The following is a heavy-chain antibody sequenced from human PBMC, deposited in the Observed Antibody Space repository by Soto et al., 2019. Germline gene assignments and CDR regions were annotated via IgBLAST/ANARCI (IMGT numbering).Heavy chain of an antibody. CDR3: ERGGRDREYYFDY. Sequence: XSVKVSCTASGYSFTSYGISWVRQSPGQRLEWMGWISAYNGNTNYAQKLQGRVTMTTDTSTSTAYMELRSLRSDDTAVYYCERGGRDREYYFDYWGQGTLVTVSS. D-gene: IGHD2-21*02. CDR2: ISAYNGNT. CDR1: GYSFTSYG. V-gene: IGHV1-18*01. J-gene: IGHJ4*02.